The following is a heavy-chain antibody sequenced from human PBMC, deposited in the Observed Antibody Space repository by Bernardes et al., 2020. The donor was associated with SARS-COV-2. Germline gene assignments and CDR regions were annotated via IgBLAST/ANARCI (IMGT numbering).Heavy chain of an antibody. CDR2: TNHSGST. Sequence: SETLSLTCAVYGRSFSGYYWSWIRQPPGKGLEWIGATNHSGSTNYNPSLKSRVTISVDTSKNQFSLKLSSVTAADAAVYYCARDLRYNWNPIFDYWGQGTLVTVSS. J-gene: IGHJ4*02. CDR1: GRSFSGYY. CDR3: ARDLRYNWNPIFDY. D-gene: IGHD1-20*01. V-gene: IGHV4-34*01.